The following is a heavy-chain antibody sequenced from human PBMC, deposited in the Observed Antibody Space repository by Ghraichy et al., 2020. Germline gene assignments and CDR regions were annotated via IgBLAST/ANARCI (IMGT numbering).Heavy chain of an antibody. V-gene: IGHV3-21*01. CDR3: ARDLRSRWLGSGYG. J-gene: IGHJ4*02. CDR2: ISSSSSYI. CDR1: GFTFSSYS. D-gene: IGHD6-19*01. Sequence: GGSLRLSCAASGFTFSSYSMNWVRQAPGKGLEWVSSISSSSSYIYYADSVKGRFTISRDNAKNSLYLQMDSLRAEDTAVYYCARDLRSRWLGSGYGWGQGTLVTVSS.